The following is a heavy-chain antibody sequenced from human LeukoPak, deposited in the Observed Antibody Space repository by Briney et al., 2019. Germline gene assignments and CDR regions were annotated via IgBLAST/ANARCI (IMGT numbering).Heavy chain of an antibody. D-gene: IGHD3-10*01. CDR1: GFTFSGYS. Sequence: GGSLRLSCVASGFTFSGYSMNWLCQAPGKGLEWLSYIDKSSSTIHYADSVKGRFTISGDNARDSLYLQMNSLRDDDTAVYYCAGDPLGYASGPGPWGQGTLVTVSS. CDR3: AGDPLGYASGPGP. J-gene: IGHJ5*02. V-gene: IGHV3-48*02. CDR2: IDKSSSTI.